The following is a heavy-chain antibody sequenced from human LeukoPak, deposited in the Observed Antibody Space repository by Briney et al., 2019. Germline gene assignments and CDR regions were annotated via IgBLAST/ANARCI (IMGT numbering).Heavy chain of an antibody. V-gene: IGHV1-46*01. D-gene: IGHD1-20*01. CDR3: AKVRYNWNDNGAFDI. J-gene: IGHJ3*02. Sequence: ASVKVSCKASGYTFTSYYMHWVRQAHGQGLEWMGIINPSGGSTSYAQKFQGRVTMTRDTSTSTVYMELSSLRAEDTAVYYCAKVRYNWNDNGAFDIWGQGTMVTVSS. CDR2: INPSGGST. CDR1: GYTFTSYY.